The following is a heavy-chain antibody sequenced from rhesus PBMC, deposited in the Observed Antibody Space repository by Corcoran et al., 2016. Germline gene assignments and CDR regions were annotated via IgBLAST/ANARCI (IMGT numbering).Heavy chain of an antibody. D-gene: IGHD5-24*01. CDR3: ARGRLGTVGTVGDY. CDR1: GYSISSGYS. Sequence: QVQLQESGPGLVKPSETLSLTCAVSGYSISSGYSWSWIRQPPGKGLEWMGYITYSGSHRSNPSLKSRVTISRDTSKNQFSLKLSSVTAADTAVYYCARGRLGTVGTVGDYWGQGVLVTVSS. J-gene: IGHJ4*01. V-gene: IGHV4-122*02. CDR2: ITYSGSH.